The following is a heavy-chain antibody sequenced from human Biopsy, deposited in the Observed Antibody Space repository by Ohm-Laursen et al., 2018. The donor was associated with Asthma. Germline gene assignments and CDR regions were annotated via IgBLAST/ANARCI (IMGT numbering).Heavy chain of an antibody. V-gene: IGHV3-30*03. D-gene: IGHD1-26*01. CDR3: ARDFGCGSYFVGTTFDY. CDR1: GFTFHNYV. CDR2: MSCEESVQ. Sequence: SLRLSCAASGFTFHNYVMHWVCQAPGKGLEWVAVMSCEESVQYFADSVKGRFTFSRDNSKNTLYLQMNSLRAEDSAVYYCARDFGCGSYFVGTTFDYWGQGALVTVSS. J-gene: IGHJ4*02.